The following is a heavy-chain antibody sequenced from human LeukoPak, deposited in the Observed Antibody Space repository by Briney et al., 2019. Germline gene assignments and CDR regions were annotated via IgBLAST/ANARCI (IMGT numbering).Heavy chain of an antibody. CDR2: INHSGST. CDR3: ARGHTFIYDSSGYYPLFDY. J-gene: IGHJ4*02. V-gene: IGHV4-34*01. D-gene: IGHD3-22*01. CDR1: GGSFSGYY. Sequence: NPSETLSLTCAVYGGSFSGYYWSWIRQPPGKGLEWIGEINHSGSTNYNPSLKSRVTISVDTSKNQFSLKLSSVTAADTAVYYCARGHTFIYDSSGYYPLFDYWGQGTLVTVSS.